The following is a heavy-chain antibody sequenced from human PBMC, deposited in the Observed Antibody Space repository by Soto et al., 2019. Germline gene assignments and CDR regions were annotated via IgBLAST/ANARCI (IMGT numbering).Heavy chain of an antibody. CDR1: GFTFSSYS. CDR2: ISSSSSYI. CDR3: ARDHFGSGSPGFDY. V-gene: IGHV3-21*01. D-gene: IGHD3-10*01. Sequence: GGSLRLSCAASGFTFSSYSMNWVRQAPGKGLEWVSSISSSSSYIYYADSVKGRFTISRDNAKNSLYLQMNSLRAEDTAVYYCARDHFGSGSPGFDYWGQGTLVTVSS. J-gene: IGHJ4*02.